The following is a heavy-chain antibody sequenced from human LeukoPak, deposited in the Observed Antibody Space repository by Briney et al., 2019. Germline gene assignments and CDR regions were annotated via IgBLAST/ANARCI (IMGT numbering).Heavy chain of an antibody. D-gene: IGHD2-15*01. V-gene: IGHV4-61*02. CDR1: GGSISTGNYL. CDR2: VYASGRT. J-gene: IGHJ4*02. CDR3: ARGVGY. Sequence: SETLSLTCTVSGGSISTGNYLWTWIRQPAGKGLEWIGRVYASGRTNYNPSLKSRVTISIDTSKNQFSLKLSSVTAADTAMYYCARGVGYWGQGTLVTVSS.